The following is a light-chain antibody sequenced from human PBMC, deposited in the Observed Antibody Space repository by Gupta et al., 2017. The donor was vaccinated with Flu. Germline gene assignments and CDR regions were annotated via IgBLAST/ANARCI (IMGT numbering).Light chain of an antibody. V-gene: IGLV3-21*02. Sequence: SYVLTQPPSVSVAPGPTARLTCGGSNILIKSVHWYQQKPGQAPLLVVYDDTARPSGIPERFSGSHSTNTATLSVSRVEVGDEADYYCQVWDSSGDHPVVVFGGGTRLAVL. CDR1: NILIKS. J-gene: IGLJ3*02. CDR3: QVWDSSGDHPVVV. CDR2: DDT.